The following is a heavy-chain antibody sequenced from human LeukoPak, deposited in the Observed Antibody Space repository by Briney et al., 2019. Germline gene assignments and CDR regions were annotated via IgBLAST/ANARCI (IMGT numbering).Heavy chain of an antibody. Sequence: SETLSLTCTVSGGSISSYYWSWIRHPPGKGLEWIRYFYYSGSTNYNPSLKSRVTISVATSKNQFSLKLTYLTAADTAVYYCARESAAGPFDYWGQGTLVTVSS. J-gene: IGHJ4*02. D-gene: IGHD6-13*01. CDR2: FYYSGST. CDR3: ARESAAGPFDY. V-gene: IGHV4-59*01. CDR1: GGSISSYY.